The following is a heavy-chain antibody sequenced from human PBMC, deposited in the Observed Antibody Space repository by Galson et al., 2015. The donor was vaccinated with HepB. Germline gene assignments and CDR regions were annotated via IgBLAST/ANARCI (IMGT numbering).Heavy chain of an antibody. Sequence: GTLSPTRNVSGGSLSRRDFPWGWVRPPPGEGVGWGSGISFGGSTYYNPSLKSPVTISVDTSRNQVSLKLTPVTAADTAVYYCARGRPGVAFPDYWGQGTLVTVSS. V-gene: IGHV4-39*01. CDR1: GGSLSRRDFP. D-gene: IGHD3-10*01. CDR2: ISFGGST. J-gene: IGHJ4*02. CDR3: ARGRPGVAFPDY.